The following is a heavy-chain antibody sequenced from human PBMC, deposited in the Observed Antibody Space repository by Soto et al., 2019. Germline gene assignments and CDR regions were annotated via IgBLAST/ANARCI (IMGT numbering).Heavy chain of an antibody. Sequence: ASVKVSCKASGYTFTIYGISCVLQSPLQGLDWMGWISAYNGNTNYAQKLQGRVTMTTDTSTSTAYMELRSLRSDDTAVYYCARDRVVATISGYGMDVWGQGTAVTVSS. D-gene: IGHD5-12*01. CDR3: ARDRVVATISGYGMDV. CDR1: GYTFTIYG. V-gene: IGHV1-18*04. J-gene: IGHJ6*02. CDR2: ISAYNGNT.